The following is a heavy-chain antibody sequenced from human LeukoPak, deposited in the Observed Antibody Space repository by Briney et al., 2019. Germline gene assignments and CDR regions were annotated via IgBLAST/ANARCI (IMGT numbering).Heavy chain of an antibody. CDR3: AREGNQNIVVVVAATGGFDY. Sequence: SETLSLTCTVSGGSISSYYWSWIRQPPGKGLEWIGYIYYSGSTNYNPSLKSRVTISVDTSKNQFSLKLSSVTAADTAVYYCAREGNQNIVVVVAATGGFDYWGQGTLVTVSS. V-gene: IGHV4-59*01. J-gene: IGHJ4*02. CDR1: GGSISSYY. D-gene: IGHD2-15*01. CDR2: IYYSGST.